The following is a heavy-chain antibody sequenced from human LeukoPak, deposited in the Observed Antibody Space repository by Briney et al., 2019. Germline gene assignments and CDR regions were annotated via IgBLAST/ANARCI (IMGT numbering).Heavy chain of an antibody. Sequence: GGSLRLSCAASGFTFSSYSMNWVRQAPGKGLEWVAYIGSSSSTIFYADSAKGRFTISRDNAKNSLYLQMNSLRAEDTAVYYCARRFGAARDDYMDVWGKGTTVTVSS. CDR3: ARRFGAARDDYMDV. D-gene: IGHD3-16*01. CDR1: GFTFSSYS. J-gene: IGHJ6*03. CDR2: IGSSSSTI. V-gene: IGHV3-48*01.